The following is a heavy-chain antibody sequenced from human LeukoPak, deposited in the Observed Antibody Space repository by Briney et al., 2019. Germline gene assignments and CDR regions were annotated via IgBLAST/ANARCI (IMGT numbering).Heavy chain of an antibody. CDR1: GLTFSRYS. CDR3: ASLIPIAAAGTPDY. V-gene: IGHV3-21*01. D-gene: IGHD6-13*01. J-gene: IGHJ4*02. CDR2: ISSSSSYI. Sequence: GGSLRLSCAASGLTFSRYSMNWVRQAPGKGLEWVSSISSSSSYIYYADSVKGRFTISRDNAKNSLYLQMNSLRAEDTAVYYCASLIPIAAAGTPDYWGQGTLVTVSS.